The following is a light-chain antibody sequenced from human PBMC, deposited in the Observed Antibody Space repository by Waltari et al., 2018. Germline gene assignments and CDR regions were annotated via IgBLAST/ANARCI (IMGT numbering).Light chain of an antibody. CDR3: QQYYSTPFT. J-gene: IGKJ3*01. Sequence: DIVMTQSPDSLAVSLGERATINCKSSQSVLYSPNNYNYLAWYQQKPGQPPNLLIYWASTRASGVPDRFSGSVSGTDVTLTISSLQAEDVAVYYCQQYYSTPFTFGPGTKVDIK. CDR2: WAS. V-gene: IGKV4-1*01. CDR1: QSVLYSPNNYNY.